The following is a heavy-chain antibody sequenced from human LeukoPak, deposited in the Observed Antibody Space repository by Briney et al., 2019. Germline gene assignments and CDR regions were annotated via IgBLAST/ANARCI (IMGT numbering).Heavy chain of an antibody. CDR2: INHSGST. J-gene: IGHJ4*02. V-gene: IGHV4-34*01. CDR3: ARTNKYYDILTGYPGRYYFDY. CDR1: GGSLSGYY. D-gene: IGHD3-9*01. Sequence: PSETLSLTCAVYGGSLSGYYWSWIRQPPGKGLEWIGEINHSGSTNYNPSLKSRVTISVDTSKNQFSLKLSSVTAADTAVYYCARTNKYYDILTGYPGRYYFDYWGQGTLITVSS.